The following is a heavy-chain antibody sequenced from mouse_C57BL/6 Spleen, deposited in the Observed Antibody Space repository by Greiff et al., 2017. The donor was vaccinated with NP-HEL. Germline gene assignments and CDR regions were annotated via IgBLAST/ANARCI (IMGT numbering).Heavy chain of an antibody. CDR1: GFTFSSYT. Sequence: EVQVVESGGGLVKPGGSLKLSCAASGFTFSSYTMSWVRQTPEKRLEWVATISGGGGNTYYPDSVKGRFTISRDNAKNTLYLQMSSLRSEDTALYYCARGGNYVDWFAYWGQGTLVTVSA. J-gene: IGHJ3*01. CDR2: ISGGGGNT. CDR3: ARGGNYVDWFAY. D-gene: IGHD2-1*01. V-gene: IGHV5-9*01.